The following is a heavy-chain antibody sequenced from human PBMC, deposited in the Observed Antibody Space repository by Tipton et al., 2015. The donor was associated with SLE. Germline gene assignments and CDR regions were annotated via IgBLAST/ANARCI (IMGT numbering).Heavy chain of an antibody. CDR2: IYYSGST. CDR1: GGSISSYY. D-gene: IGHD4-17*01. V-gene: IGHV4-59*01. J-gene: IGHJ4*02. Sequence: TLSLTCTVSGGSISSYYWSWIRQPPGKGLEWIGYIYYSGSTTYNPSLKRRVTISVDTAKNQFSLKLSSVTAADTAVYYCARSTAPVTPYYFDYWGQGPLVTVSS. CDR3: ARSTAPVTPYYFDY.